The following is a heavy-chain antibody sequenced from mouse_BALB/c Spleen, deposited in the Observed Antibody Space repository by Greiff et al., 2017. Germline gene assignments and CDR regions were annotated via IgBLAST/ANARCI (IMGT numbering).Heavy chain of an antibody. CDR2: INPSNGGT. CDR3: TRGSSYPDY. CDR1: GYTFTSYY. Sequence: QVQLQQSGAELVKPGASVKLSCKASGYTFTSYYMYWVKQRPGQGLEWIGEINPSNGGTNFNEKFKSKATLTVDKSSSTAYMQLSSLTSEDSAVYYYTRGSSYPDYWGQGTTLTVSS. V-gene: IGHV1S81*02. J-gene: IGHJ2*01. D-gene: IGHD1-1*01.